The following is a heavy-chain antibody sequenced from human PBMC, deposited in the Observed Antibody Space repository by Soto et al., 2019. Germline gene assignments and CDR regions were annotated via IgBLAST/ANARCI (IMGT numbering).Heavy chain of an antibody. D-gene: IGHD2-8*01. CDR2: IYWDDDK. Sequence: QITLKESGPTLVQPTQPLTLTCTFSGFSLSTSGVGVGWIRQPPGKALEWLAFIYWDDDKRYTPSLKSKLTITRHTAIYQVVLTMNTMNPVYPATYGLAHDARGQVNFDYWGKRTLVTVSS. V-gene: IGHV2-5*02. J-gene: IGHJ4*02. CDR1: GFSLSTSGVG. CDR3: AHDARGQVNFDY.